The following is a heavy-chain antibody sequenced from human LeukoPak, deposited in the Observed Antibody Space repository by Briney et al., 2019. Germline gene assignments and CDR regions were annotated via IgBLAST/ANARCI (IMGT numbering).Heavy chain of an antibody. CDR3: ARGPVAAGDAFDI. Sequence: ASVKVSCKASGYTFTSYDINWVRQATGQGLEWMGWMNPNSGNTGYAQKFQGRVTMTRNTSISTAYMELCSLRSEDTAVYYCARGPVAAGDAFDIWGQGTMVTVSS. CDR1: GYTFTSYD. D-gene: IGHD2-15*01. CDR2: MNPNSGNT. V-gene: IGHV1-8*01. J-gene: IGHJ3*02.